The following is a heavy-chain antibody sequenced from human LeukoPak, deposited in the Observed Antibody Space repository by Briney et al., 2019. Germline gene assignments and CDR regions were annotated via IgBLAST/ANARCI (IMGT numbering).Heavy chain of an antibody. J-gene: IGHJ4*02. V-gene: IGHV4-39*01. CDR1: GGSISSSSYY. D-gene: IGHD4-23*01. CDR2: IYYSGST. Sequence: KPSETLSLTCTVSGGSISSSSYYWGWIRQPPGKGLEWIGSIYYSGSTYYNPSLKSRVTVSVDASKNQFSLKLSSVTAADTAVYYCASGAAPVGYWGQGTLVTVSS. CDR3: ASGAAPVGY.